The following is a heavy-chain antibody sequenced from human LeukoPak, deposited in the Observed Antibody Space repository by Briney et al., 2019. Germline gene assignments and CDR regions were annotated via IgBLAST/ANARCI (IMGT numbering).Heavy chain of an antibody. J-gene: IGHJ4*02. Sequence: GGSLRLSCAASGFSFSSYGMHWVRQAPGKGLEWVAVVSYDGSNKYYADSVKGRFTISRDNSKNTLYLQMNSLRAEDTAVYYCARGSWRLVRGAASFESWGQGTLVTVSS. V-gene: IGHV3-30*19. CDR3: ARGSWRLVRGAASFES. D-gene: IGHD3-10*01. CDR2: VSYDGSNK. CDR1: GFSFSSYG.